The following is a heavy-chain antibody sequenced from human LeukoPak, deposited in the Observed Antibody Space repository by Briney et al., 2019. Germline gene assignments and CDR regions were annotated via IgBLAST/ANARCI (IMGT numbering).Heavy chain of an antibody. CDR3: ARGPYSSSWETLFDY. Sequence: SETLSLTCTVYGGSVSSYYWSWIRQPAGKGLEWVGRIYTSGSTNYNPSLKSRVTMSVNTSKNQFSLKLSSVTAADTAVYYCARGPYSSSWETLFDYWGQGTLVTVSS. CDR2: IYTSGST. J-gene: IGHJ4*02. D-gene: IGHD6-13*01. CDR1: GGSVSSYY. V-gene: IGHV4-4*07.